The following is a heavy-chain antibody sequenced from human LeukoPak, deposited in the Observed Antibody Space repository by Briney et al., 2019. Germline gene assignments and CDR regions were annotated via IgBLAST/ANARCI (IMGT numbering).Heavy chain of an antibody. CDR2: IYYSGST. CDR1: GDSISSSSSY. Sequence: SETLSLTCTVSGDSISSSSSYWGWIRQPPGEGLEWIGSIYYSGSTYYNTSLKSRVTISVDTSKNQFSLKLSSVTAADTAVYYCARDDDYSSHYWGQGTLVTVSS. CDR3: ARDDDYSSHY. J-gene: IGHJ4*02. D-gene: IGHD4-11*01. V-gene: IGHV4-39*02.